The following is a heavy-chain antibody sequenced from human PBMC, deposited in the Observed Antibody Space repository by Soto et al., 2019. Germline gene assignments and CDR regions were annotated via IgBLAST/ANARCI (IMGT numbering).Heavy chain of an antibody. CDR2: IKSKADGGTT. Sequence: EVQLVESGGGLVKPGGSLTISCTTSDFPFFNGWMSWVRRAPGRGLEWVGRIKSKADGGTTDYAGPVKGRFTISRDDSKDTMYLHMNSLQNEDTGVYYCTTDVTRMSGGDYWGQGTPVTVSS. J-gene: IGHJ4*02. CDR3: TTDVTRMSGGDY. V-gene: IGHV3-15*01. D-gene: IGHD1-1*01. CDR1: DFPFFNGW.